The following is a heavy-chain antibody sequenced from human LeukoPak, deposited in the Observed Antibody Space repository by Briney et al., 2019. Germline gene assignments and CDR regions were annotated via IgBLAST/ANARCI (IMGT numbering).Heavy chain of an antibody. Sequence: SETLSLTCSVSGGSLSSYYWSWIRQSAGKGLEWIGRIYPSGTTNYDPSLKSRVTVSLDTSKNHFSLNLSSVTAADTAMYYCAREEFCNGGGCSFDSWGQGALVTVSS. CDR3: AREEFCNGGGCSFDS. D-gene: IGHD2-15*01. J-gene: IGHJ4*02. V-gene: IGHV4-4*07. CDR1: GGSLSSYY. CDR2: IYPSGTT.